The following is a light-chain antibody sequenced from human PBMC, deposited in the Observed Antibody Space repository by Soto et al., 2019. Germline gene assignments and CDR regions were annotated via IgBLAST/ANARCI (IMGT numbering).Light chain of an antibody. CDR1: SSDVGGYNY. CDR3: SSYAGSKNVV. Sequence: QSALTQPPSASGSPGQSVTISCTGTSSDVGGYNYVSWYQQHPGKAPKLMIYEVSKRPSGVPDRFSGSQSSNTASLTVSGLQAEDEADYYCSSYAGSKNVVFGGGTQLTVL. J-gene: IGLJ2*01. V-gene: IGLV2-8*01. CDR2: EVS.